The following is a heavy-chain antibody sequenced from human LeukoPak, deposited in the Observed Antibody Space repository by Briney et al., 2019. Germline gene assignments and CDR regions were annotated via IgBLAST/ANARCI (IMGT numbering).Heavy chain of an antibody. CDR1: GDSITSYY. Sequence: PSETLSLTCSVSGDSITSYYWNWIRQPAGKGLEWIGRIYSSGTANDNPSLTSRVTMPVDMSKNQFSLKLTSVTAADTAVYYCARDPHREGYFDYWGQGTLVTVSS. CDR3: ARDPHREGYFDY. V-gene: IGHV4-4*07. CDR2: IYSSGTA. J-gene: IGHJ4*02.